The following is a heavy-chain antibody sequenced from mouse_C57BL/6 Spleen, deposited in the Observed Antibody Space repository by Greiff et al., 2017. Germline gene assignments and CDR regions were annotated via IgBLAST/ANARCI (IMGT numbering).Heavy chain of an antibody. CDR2: IYPSDSET. CDR3: ARTHYYDYAMDY. V-gene: IGHV1-61*01. CDR1: GYTFTSYW. D-gene: IGHD1-2*01. J-gene: IGHJ4*01. Sequence: QVQLKQPGAELVRPGSSVKLSCKASGYTFTSYWMDWVKQRPGQGLEWIGNIYPSDSETHYNQKFKDKATLTVDKSSSTAYMQLSSLTSEDSAVYYCARTHYYDYAMDYWGQGTSVTVSS.